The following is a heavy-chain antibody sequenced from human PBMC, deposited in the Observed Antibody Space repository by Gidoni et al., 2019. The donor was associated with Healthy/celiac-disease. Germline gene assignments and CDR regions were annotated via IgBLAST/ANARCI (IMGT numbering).Heavy chain of an antibody. Sequence: EVQLVESGGGLVQPGGSLRLSCAASGFTFSSYEMNWVRQAPGKGLEWVSYISSSGSTIYYADSVKGRFTISRDNAKNSLYLQMNSLRAEDTAVYYCARDVGYSSSSGGAFDIWGQGTMVTVSS. CDR3: ARDVGYSSSSGGAFDI. D-gene: IGHD6-6*01. J-gene: IGHJ3*02. CDR2: ISSSGSTI. V-gene: IGHV3-48*03. CDR1: GFTFSSYE.